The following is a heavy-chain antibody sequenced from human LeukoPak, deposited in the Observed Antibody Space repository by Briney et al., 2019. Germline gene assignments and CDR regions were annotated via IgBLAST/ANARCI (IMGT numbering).Heavy chain of an antibody. Sequence: GGSLRLSCAVSGFTFSSYAMSWVRQAPGKGLEWVSAISSSGGSTYYADSVKGRFTICRDNSRNTLYLQMNSLRAEDSAVYYCAKDTYGSSPYYFDYWGQGTLVTVSS. J-gene: IGHJ4*02. CDR2: ISSSGGST. CDR1: GFTFSSYA. V-gene: IGHV3-23*01. CDR3: AKDTYGSSPYYFDY. D-gene: IGHD6-6*01.